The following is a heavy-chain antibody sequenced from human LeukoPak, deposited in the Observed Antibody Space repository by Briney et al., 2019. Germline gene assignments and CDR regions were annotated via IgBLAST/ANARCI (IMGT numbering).Heavy chain of an antibody. J-gene: IGHJ4*02. CDR3: SGDPGDY. D-gene: IGHD7-27*01. V-gene: IGHV3-7*04. CDR1: GFTFSDYW. CDR2: INQDGSET. Sequence: GGSLRLSCAASGFTFSDYWMSWVRQAPGKGLEWVANINQDGSETYYVDSGEGRFTISRDNAKNSLFLQMSSLRAEDTAVYFCSGDPGDYWGQGTLVTVSS.